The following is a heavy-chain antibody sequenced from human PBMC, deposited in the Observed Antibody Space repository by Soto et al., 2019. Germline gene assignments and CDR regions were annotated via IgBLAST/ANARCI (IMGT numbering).Heavy chain of an antibody. CDR2: IYYSGST. CDR3: ARDGGAVPAAMRYFDY. D-gene: IGHD2-2*01. Sequence: QVQLQESGPGLVKPSQTLSLTCTVSGGSISSGGYYWSWIRQHPGKGLEWIGYIYYSGSTYYNPSLKSRVTISVDTSKNQFSLKLGSVTAADTAVYYCARDGGAVPAAMRYFDYWGQGTLVTVSS. CDR1: GGSISSGGYY. V-gene: IGHV4-31*03. J-gene: IGHJ4*02.